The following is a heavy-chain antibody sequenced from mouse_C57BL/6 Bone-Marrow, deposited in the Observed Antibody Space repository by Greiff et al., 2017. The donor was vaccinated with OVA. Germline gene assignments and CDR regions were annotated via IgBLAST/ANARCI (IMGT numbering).Heavy chain of an antibody. CDR3: TRDYYGSTAY. CDR1: GYTFTDYE. Sequence: VQLQQSGAELVRPGASVTLSCKASGYTFTDYEMHWVKQTPVHGLEWIGAIDPETGGTAYNQKFKGKAILTADKSSSTAYMELRSLTSEDSAVYYCTRDYYGSTAYWGQGTLVTVSA. CDR2: IDPETGGT. D-gene: IGHD1-1*01. V-gene: IGHV1-15*01. J-gene: IGHJ3*01.